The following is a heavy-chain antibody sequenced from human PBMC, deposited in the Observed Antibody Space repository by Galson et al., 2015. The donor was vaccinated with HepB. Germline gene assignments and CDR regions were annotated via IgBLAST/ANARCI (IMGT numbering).Heavy chain of an antibody. CDR2: IYYSGST. D-gene: IGHD2-2*01. V-gene: IGHV4-39*01. CDR1: GGSISSISYY. Sequence: TLSLTCTVSGGSISSISYYWGWIRQPPGKGLEWIGSIYYSGSTYYNPSLKSRVTISVDTSKNQFSLKLSSVTAADTAVYYCARRFVVVPAAPRTRYFDLWGRGTLVTVSS. CDR3: ARRFVVVPAAPRTRYFDL. J-gene: IGHJ2*01.